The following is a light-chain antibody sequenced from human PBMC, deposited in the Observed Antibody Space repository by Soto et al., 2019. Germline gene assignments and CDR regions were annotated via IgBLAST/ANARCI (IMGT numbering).Light chain of an antibody. J-gene: IGKJ2*01. CDR2: GAS. CDR1: QSVTSSY. CDR3: HLYDTSPPRT. V-gene: IGKV3-20*01. Sequence: EIVLTQSPGTLSLSPGERATLSCRASQSVTSSYLAWYQQTPGQAPRLLIYGASSRATGIPDRFSGSGSGTDFTLTISRLEPEDFAVYYCHLYDTSPPRTFGQGTELEI.